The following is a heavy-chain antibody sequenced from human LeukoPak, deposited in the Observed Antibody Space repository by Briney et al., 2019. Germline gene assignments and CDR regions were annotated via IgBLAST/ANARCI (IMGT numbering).Heavy chain of an antibody. Sequence: PGGSLRLSCAASGFTFSSYAMSWVRQAPGKGLEWVSAISGSGGSTYYADSVKGRFTISRDNSKNTLYLQMNSLRAEDTAVYYCATPGGSIVGSRGWDYWGQGTLVTVSS. CDR3: ATPGGSIVGSRGWDY. CDR1: GFTFSSYA. D-gene: IGHD1-26*01. CDR2: ISGSGGST. V-gene: IGHV3-23*01. J-gene: IGHJ4*02.